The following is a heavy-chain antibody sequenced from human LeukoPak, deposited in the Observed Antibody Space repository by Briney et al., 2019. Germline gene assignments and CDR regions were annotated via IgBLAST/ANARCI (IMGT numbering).Heavy chain of an antibody. CDR1: GFTFSSYG. CDR2: ISYDGSNK. J-gene: IGHJ4*02. Sequence: GGSLRLSCAASGFTFSSYGMHWVRQAPGKGLEWVAVISYDGSNKYYADSVKGRFTISRDNSKNTLYLQMNSLRAEDTAVYYCARGRTNYYDSSGYYFFDYWGQGTLVTVSS. CDR3: ARGRTNYYDSSGYYFFDY. D-gene: IGHD3-22*01. V-gene: IGHV3-30*03.